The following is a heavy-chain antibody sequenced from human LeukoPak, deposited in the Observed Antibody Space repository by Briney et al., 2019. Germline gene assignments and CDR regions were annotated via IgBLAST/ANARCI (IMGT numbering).Heavy chain of an antibody. CDR1: GFIFSRYW. V-gene: IGHV3-74*01. CDR2: ISSDGSDA. Sequence: PGRSLRLSCAASGFIFSRYWMYWVRQVPGKGLVWVSRISSDGSDASYADSVEGRFAISRDSARNTLYLQMNSLRAEDTAVYYCARSRDNVLDYWGQGTLVTVSS. J-gene: IGHJ4*02. CDR3: ARSRDNVLDY. D-gene: IGHD1-1*01.